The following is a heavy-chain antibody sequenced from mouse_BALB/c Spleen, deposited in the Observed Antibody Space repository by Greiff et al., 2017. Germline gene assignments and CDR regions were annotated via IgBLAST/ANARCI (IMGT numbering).Heavy chain of an antibody. J-gene: IGHJ2*01. CDR2: ISSGGSYT. V-gene: IGHV5-6-4*01. CDR1: GFTFSSYT. Sequence: DVKLVESGGGLVKPGGSLKLSCAASGFTFSSYTMSWVRQTPEKRLEWVATISSGGSYTYYPDSVKGRFTISRDNAKNTLYLQMSSLKSEDTAMYYCTRDRGTGDYFDYWGQGTTLTVSS. D-gene: IGHD3-1*01. CDR3: TRDRGTGDYFDY.